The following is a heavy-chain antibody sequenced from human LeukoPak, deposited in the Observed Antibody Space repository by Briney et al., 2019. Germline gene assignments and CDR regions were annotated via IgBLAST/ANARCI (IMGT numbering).Heavy chain of an antibody. Sequence: GGSLRLSCAASGFTFSSYGMHWVRQAPGKGLEWVAVISYDGSNKYYADSEKGRLTISRDNAKNSLYLQMNSLRAEDTAVYYCARDERQLRFLEWLFPSTFDYWGQGTLVTVSS. CDR1: GFTFSSYG. V-gene: IGHV3-30*03. CDR3: ARDERQLRFLEWLFPSTFDY. CDR2: ISYDGSNK. J-gene: IGHJ4*02. D-gene: IGHD3-3*01.